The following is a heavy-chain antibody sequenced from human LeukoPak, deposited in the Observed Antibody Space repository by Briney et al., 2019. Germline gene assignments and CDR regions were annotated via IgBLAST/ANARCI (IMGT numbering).Heavy chain of an antibody. D-gene: IGHD2-21*02. CDR3: ARGTVVTALDAFDI. Sequence: PGGSLRLSCAASGFTFSSYSMTWVRQAPGMGLEWVSYTSSSSSYIHYADSVKGRFTISRDNAKNSLYLQMNSLRAEDTAVYYCARGTVVTALDAFDIWGQGTMVTVSS. CDR1: GFTFSSYS. V-gene: IGHV3-21*01. J-gene: IGHJ3*02. CDR2: TSSSSSYI.